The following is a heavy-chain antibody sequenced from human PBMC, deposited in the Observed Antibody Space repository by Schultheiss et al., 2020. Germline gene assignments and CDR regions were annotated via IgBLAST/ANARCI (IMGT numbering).Heavy chain of an antibody. V-gene: IGHV3-30*18. CDR1: GFTFSSYG. D-gene: IGHD5-18*01. CDR3: AKDVGYSYGTGYFDY. Sequence: GGSLRLSCAASGFTFSSYGMHWVRQAPGKGLEWVAVISYDGSNKYYADSVKGRFTISRDNAKNSLYLQMNSLRAEDTAFYYCAKDVGYSYGTGYFDYWGQGTLVTVSS. CDR2: ISYDGSNK. J-gene: IGHJ4*02.